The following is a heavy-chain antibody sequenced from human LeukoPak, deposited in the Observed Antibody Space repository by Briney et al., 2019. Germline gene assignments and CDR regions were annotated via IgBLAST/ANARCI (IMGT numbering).Heavy chain of an antibody. CDR2: INHSGST. J-gene: IGHJ4*02. CDR3: ARAYSYGLNYFDY. D-gene: IGHD5-18*01. Sequence: SETLSLTCAVYGGSFSGYYWSWIRQPPGKGLEWIGEINHSGSTNYNPSLKSRVTISVDTSKNQFSLKLSSVTAADTAVYYCARAYSYGLNYFDYWGQGTLVTVSS. V-gene: IGHV4-34*01. CDR1: GGSFSGYY.